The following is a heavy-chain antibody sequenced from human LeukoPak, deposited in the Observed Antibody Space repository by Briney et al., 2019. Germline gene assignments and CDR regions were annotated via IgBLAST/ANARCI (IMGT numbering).Heavy chain of an antibody. CDR2: ISGSGGST. J-gene: IGHJ4*02. D-gene: IGHD4-17*01. CDR1: GFTFSSYA. V-gene: IGHV3-23*01. CDR3: AYGGYFFNY. Sequence: GGSLRLSCAASGFTFSSYAMSWVRQAPGKGLEWVSAISGSGGSTYYADSVKGRFTISRDNSKNTVYLQMNSQRAEDTAVYYCAYGGYFFNYWGQGTLVTVSS.